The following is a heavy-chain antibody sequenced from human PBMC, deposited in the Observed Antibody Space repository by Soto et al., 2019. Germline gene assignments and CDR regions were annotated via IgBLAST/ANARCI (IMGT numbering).Heavy chain of an antibody. J-gene: IGHJ4*02. CDR2: INHSGST. CDR3: ARGRTGTNF. CDR1: GGSFSGYH. Sequence: PSETLSLTCAVYGGSFSGYHWGWIRQPPGKGLEWIGEINHSGSTNYNPSLKSRVTISVDTSKNQFSLKLSSVTAADTAVYYCARGRTGTNFWGQGTLVTVSS. V-gene: IGHV4-34*01. D-gene: IGHD1-1*01.